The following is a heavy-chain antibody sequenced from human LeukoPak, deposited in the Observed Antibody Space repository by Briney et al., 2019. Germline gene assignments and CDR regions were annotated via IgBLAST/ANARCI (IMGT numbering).Heavy chain of an antibody. CDR3: ARGDHVRIYAESAFDI. CDR1: GYTFTGYY. CDR2: ISPTSGGT. V-gene: IGHV1-2*02. J-gene: IGHJ3*02. Sequence: ASVKVSCKASGYTFTGYYMHWVRQAPGQGLEWMGWISPTSGGTNYAQKFQGRVTMTRDTSTSTVYMELSRLRSEDTAVYYCARGDHVRIYAESAFDIWGQGTKVTVSS. D-gene: IGHD3-3*01.